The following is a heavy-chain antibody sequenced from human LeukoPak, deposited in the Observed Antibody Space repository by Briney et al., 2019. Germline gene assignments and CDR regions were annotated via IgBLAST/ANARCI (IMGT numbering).Heavy chain of an antibody. Sequence: GGSLRLSCAASGFTFSRDCMHWVRQAPGKGLVWVSRINGDGSSTSYADSVKGRFTISRDNAKNTLYLQMNSLRAEDTAVYYCSSAYYDPTGYWGQGTLVTVSS. CDR2: INGDGSST. CDR3: SSAYYDPTGY. D-gene: IGHD3-22*01. V-gene: IGHV3-74*01. J-gene: IGHJ4*02. CDR1: GFTFSRDC.